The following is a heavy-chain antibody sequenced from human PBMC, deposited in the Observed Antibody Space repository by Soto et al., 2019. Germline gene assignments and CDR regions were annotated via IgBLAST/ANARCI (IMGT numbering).Heavy chain of an antibody. CDR2: IWYDGSNK. CDR1: GFTFSSYG. Sequence: SGGSLRLSCAASGFTFSSYGMHWVRQAPGKGLEWVAVIWYDGSNKYYADSVKGRFTISRDNSKNTLYLQMNSLRAEDTAVYYCARAGKDIVVVPAAEFDYWGQGTLVTVSS. CDR3: ARAGKDIVVVPAAEFDY. V-gene: IGHV3-33*01. D-gene: IGHD2-2*01. J-gene: IGHJ4*02.